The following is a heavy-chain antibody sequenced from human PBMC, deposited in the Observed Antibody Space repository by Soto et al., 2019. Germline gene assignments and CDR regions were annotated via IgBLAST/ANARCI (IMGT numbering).Heavy chain of an antibody. V-gene: IGHV3-21*01. CDR2: ISSSSSYI. Sequence: PGGSLRLSCAASGFTFSSYSMNWVRQAPGKGLEWVSSISSSSSYIYYADSVKGRFTISRDNAKNSLYLQMNSLRAEDTAVYYCAREEGGYCSSTGCYTARWFDPWGQGTLVTV. J-gene: IGHJ5*02. CDR3: AREEGGYCSSTGCYTARWFDP. CDR1: GFTFSSYS. D-gene: IGHD2-2*02.